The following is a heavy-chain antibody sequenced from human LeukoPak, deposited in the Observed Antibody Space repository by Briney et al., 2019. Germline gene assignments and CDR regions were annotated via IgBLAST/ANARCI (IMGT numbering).Heavy chain of an antibody. V-gene: IGHV4-59*08. Sequence: PSETLSLTCTVSGGSISSYYRSWIRQPPGKGLEWIGYIYYSGSTNYNPSLKSRVTISVDTSKNQFSLKLSSVTAADTAVYYCARQGCSGGRCYYYGMDVWGQGTTVTVSS. CDR2: IYYSGST. CDR3: ARQGCSGGRCYYYGMDV. CDR1: GGSISSYY. J-gene: IGHJ6*02. D-gene: IGHD2-15*01.